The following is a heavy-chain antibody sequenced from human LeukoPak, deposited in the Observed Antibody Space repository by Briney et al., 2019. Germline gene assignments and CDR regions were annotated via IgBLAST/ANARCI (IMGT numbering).Heavy chain of an antibody. CDR3: ARAPNSGSYYLFDY. V-gene: IGHV3-7*01. Sequence: GGSLRLSCAASGFTFSSYWMSWVRQAPGKGLEWVANIKQDGSEKYYVDSVKGRFTISRDNAKNSLYLQMNSLRAEDTAVYYCARAPNSGSYYLFDYWGQGTLVTVSS. CDR2: IKQDGSEK. CDR1: GFTFSSYW. D-gene: IGHD1-26*01. J-gene: IGHJ4*02.